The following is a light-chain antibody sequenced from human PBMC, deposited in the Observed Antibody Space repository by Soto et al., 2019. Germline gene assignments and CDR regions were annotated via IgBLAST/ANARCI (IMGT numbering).Light chain of an antibody. CDR3: ETWDSNTRV. CDR1: SGHSSYI. V-gene: IGLV4-60*02. Sequence: QSVLTQSSSASASLGSSVKVTCTLSSGHSSYIIAWHQQQPGKAPRYLMKVEGSGSYNKGSGVPDRFSASSSGAGRYLTISNLQFEDEADYYCETWDSNTRVFGGGTKLTVL. J-gene: IGLJ3*02. CDR2: VEGSGSY.